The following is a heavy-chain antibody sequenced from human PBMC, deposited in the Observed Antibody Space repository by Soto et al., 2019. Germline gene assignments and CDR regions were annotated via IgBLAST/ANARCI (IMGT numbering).Heavy chain of an antibody. CDR2: FVPILGLA. J-gene: IGHJ5*02. V-gene: IGHV1-69*08. CDR1: GGTFSSYT. D-gene: IGHD3-10*01. CDR3: ARDVGSGDDP. Sequence: QVQLVQSGAEVKKPGSSVKVSCKASGGTFSSYTISWVRQAPGQGLEWMGRFVPILGLAHYAQKFQGRVTITADKSTSTAYMELSSLRSDDTAVYYCARDVGSGDDPWGQGTLVTVSS.